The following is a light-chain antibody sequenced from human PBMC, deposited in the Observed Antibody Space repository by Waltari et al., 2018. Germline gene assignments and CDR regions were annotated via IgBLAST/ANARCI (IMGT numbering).Light chain of an antibody. Sequence: IQLTQSPSSLSASVGDRVTISCRASHDISSHFAWYQQTPGKAPTLLIYPASTCESGVPARFGGSGSGTEFTLTITSLQPEDFATYFCQDLHDYPVFGPGTKVDIK. J-gene: IGKJ3*01. V-gene: IGKV1-9*01. CDR3: QDLHDYPV. CDR1: HDISSH. CDR2: PAS.